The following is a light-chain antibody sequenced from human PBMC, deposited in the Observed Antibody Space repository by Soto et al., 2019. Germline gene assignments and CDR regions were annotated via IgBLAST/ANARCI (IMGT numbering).Light chain of an antibody. CDR2: GAS. Sequence: IVVTLSPGRLSVSPGERATLSCRASQNVNNRLAWYQQKAGQPPRFLIYGASTRATGIPARFSGSGSGTEFTLTISSLQSEDFAVYYCQHFNSWPLLFGQGTKVDIK. CDR1: QNVNNR. J-gene: IGKJ1*01. V-gene: IGKV3-15*01. CDR3: QHFNSWPLL.